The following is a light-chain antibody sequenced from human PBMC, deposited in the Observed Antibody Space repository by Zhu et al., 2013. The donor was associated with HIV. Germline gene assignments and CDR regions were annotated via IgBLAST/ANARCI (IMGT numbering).Light chain of an antibody. J-gene: IGKJ4*01. CDR3: QQYGSSPLT. Sequence: EIVMTQSPATLSASPGERATLSCTASQGVSSNLAWYQQKPAQAPRLLIYDASSRATGIPDRFSGSGSGTDFTLTISRLEPEDFAVYYCQQYGSSPLTFGGGTKVEIK. V-gene: IGKV3-20*01. CDR2: DAS. CDR1: QGVSSN.